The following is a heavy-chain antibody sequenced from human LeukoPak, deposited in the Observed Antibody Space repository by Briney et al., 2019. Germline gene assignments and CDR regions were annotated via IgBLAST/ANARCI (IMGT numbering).Heavy chain of an antibody. D-gene: IGHD6-19*01. Sequence: ASVKVSCKASGYTFTGYYMHWVRQAPGQVLEWMGWINPKSGGTNYAQTFQGRVAMTRDTSISTAYMEVSRLRSGDTAIYYCARGPRIAVAGTSYWGQGTLVTVSS. CDR2: INPKSGGT. V-gene: IGHV1-2*02. CDR1: GYTFTGYY. CDR3: ARGPRIAVAGTSY. J-gene: IGHJ4*02.